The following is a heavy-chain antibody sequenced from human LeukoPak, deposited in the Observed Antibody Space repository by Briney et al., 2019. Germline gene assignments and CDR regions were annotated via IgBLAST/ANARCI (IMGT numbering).Heavy chain of an antibody. V-gene: IGHV4-39*07. D-gene: IGHD3-22*01. Sequence: SETLSLTCTVSGGSISSSSYYWGWIRQPPGKGLEWIGSIYYSGSTYYNPSLKSRVTISVDTSKNQFSLKLSSVTAADTAVYYCAGGSIYDSSGSLDYWGQGTLVTVSS. CDR2: IYYSGST. J-gene: IGHJ4*02. CDR1: GGSISSSSYY. CDR3: AGGSIYDSSGSLDY.